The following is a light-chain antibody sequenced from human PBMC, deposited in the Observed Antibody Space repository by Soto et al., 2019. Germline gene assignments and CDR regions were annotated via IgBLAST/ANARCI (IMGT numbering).Light chain of an antibody. J-gene: IGLJ1*01. Sequence: QSALTQPPSASGTPGQRVTISCSGSSSNIGSNTVNWYRQLPGTAPKLLIYNNNQRPSGVPDRFSGSKSGTSASLAISGLQSEDEADYYCAAWDDSLNGLVFGTGTKLTVL. V-gene: IGLV1-44*01. CDR3: AAWDDSLNGLV. CDR1: SSNIGSNT. CDR2: NNN.